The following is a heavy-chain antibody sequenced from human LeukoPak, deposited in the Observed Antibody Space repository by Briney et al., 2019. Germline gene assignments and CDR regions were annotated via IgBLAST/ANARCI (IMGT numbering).Heavy chain of an antibody. CDR2: ISLVSGHI. J-gene: IGHJ4*02. D-gene: IGHD4-23*01. Sequence: GSLRLSCAASGFTFSSYNMNWVRQAPGKRLEWVSSISLVSGHIYYAESVKGRFTISRDNAKNSLYLQMNSLRVEDTAVYYCARAVGNSGTDYWGQGTLVTVSS. V-gene: IGHV3-21*01. CDR1: GFTFSSYN. CDR3: ARAVGNSGTDY.